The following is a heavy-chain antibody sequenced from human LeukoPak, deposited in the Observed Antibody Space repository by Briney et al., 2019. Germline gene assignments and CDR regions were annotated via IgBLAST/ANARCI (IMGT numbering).Heavy chain of an antibody. D-gene: IGHD6-6*01. CDR3: ARIPSILDAFDI. CDR1: GGSISSYY. Sequence: SETLSLTCTVSGGSISSYYWSWIRQPAGKGLEWIGRIYTSGSTNYNLSLKSRVTMSVDTSKNQFSLRLSSVTAADTAVYYCARIPSILDAFDIWGQGTMVTVSS. CDR2: IYTSGST. J-gene: IGHJ3*02. V-gene: IGHV4-4*07.